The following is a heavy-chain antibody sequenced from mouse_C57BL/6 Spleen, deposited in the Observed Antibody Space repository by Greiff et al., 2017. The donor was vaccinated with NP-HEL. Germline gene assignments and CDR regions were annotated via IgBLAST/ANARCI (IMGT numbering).Heavy chain of an antibody. CDR3: AIAATTVVAEGYFDV. J-gene: IGHJ1*03. V-gene: IGHV1-7*01. CDR1: GYTFTSYW. Sequence: VQLQQSGAELAKPGASVKLSCKASGYTFTSYWMHWVKQRPGQGLEWIGYINPSSGYTKYNQKFKDKATLTADKSSSTAYMQLSSLTYEDSAVYYCAIAATTVVAEGYFDVWGTGTTVTVSS. D-gene: IGHD1-1*01. CDR2: INPSSGYT.